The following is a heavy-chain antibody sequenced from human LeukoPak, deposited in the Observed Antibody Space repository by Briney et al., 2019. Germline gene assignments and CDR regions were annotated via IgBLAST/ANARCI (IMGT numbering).Heavy chain of an antibody. Sequence: GGSQRLSCAASGFTFSNYNMNWVRQAPGKGLEWVSSISSSSSTIYYADSVKGRFTISRDNAKNSLYLQMNSLRAEDTAVYYCARGLVVGATTGDYWGQGTLVTVSS. CDR3: ARGLVVGATTGDY. CDR1: GFTFSNYN. V-gene: IGHV3-48*04. J-gene: IGHJ4*02. D-gene: IGHD1-26*01. CDR2: ISSSSSTI.